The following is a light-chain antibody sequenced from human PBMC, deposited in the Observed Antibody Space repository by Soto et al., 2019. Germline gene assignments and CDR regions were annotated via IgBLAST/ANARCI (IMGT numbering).Light chain of an antibody. V-gene: IGKV1-39*01. CDR3: QQSYSTH. Sequence: DIQMTQSPSSLSASVGDRVTITCRASQSISSYLHWYQQKPGKAPKLLIYAASSLQSGVPSRFSGSGSGTDFTLTISSLQPEDFATYYCQQSYSTHFGPGTKVDLK. J-gene: IGKJ3*01. CDR1: QSISSY. CDR2: AAS.